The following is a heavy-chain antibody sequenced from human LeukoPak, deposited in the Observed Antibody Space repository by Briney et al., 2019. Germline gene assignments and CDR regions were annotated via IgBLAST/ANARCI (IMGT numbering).Heavy chain of an antibody. V-gene: IGHV4-59*01. CDR2: IYYSGGT. D-gene: IGHD6-13*01. J-gene: IGHJ5*02. Sequence: PSETLSLTCTVSGGSISSYYWSWIRQPPGKGLEWIGYIYYSGGTNYNPSLKSRVTISVDTSKNQFSLKLSSVTAADTAVYYCARTSGSSWLYVGTYNWFDPWGQGTLVTVSS. CDR3: ARTSGSSWLYVGTYNWFDP. CDR1: GGSISSYY.